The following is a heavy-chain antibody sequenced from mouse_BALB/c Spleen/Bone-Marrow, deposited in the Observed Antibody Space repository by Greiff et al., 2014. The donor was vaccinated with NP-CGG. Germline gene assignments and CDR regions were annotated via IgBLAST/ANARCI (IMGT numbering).Heavy chain of an antibody. J-gene: IGHJ2*01. CDR3: ARMITTRGFDY. Sequence: QVQLQQSGAELLKPGTSVKLSCKASGYTFTRYWMHWVKQGPGQGLGWIGELNPSNGHTNYNGKFKNKATVTVDKSSSTAYMQLSSLTSEDSAVYYCARMITTRGFDYWGQGTTLTVSS. CDR2: LNPSNGHT. V-gene: IGHV1S81*02. D-gene: IGHD2-4*01. CDR1: GYTFTRYW.